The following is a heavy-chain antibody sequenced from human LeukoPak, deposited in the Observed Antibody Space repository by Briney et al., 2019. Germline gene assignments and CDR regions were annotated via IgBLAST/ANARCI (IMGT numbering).Heavy chain of an antibody. J-gene: IGHJ3*02. CDR3: AREPPLTTVVTPEDAFDI. D-gene: IGHD4-23*01. Sequence: ASVTVSCTASGYTFTSYYMHWVRQPPGQGLEWMGIINPSGGSTSYAQKFQGRVTMTRDPSTSTVYMELSSKRSEDTAVYYCAREPPLTTVVTPEDAFDIWGQGTMVTVSS. CDR2: INPSGGST. CDR1: GYTFTSYY. V-gene: IGHV1-46*01.